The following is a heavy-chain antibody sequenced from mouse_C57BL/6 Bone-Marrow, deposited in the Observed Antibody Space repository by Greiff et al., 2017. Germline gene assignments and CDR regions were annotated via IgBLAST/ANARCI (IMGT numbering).Heavy chain of an antibody. V-gene: IGHV3-6*01. CDR1: GYSITSGYY. Sequence: EVQLQESGPGLVKPSQSLSLTCSVTGYSITSGYYWNWIRQFPGNKLEWMGYISYDGSNNYNPSLKNRISITRDTSKNQFFLKLNSVTTEDTATXYCARVGEFYAMDYWGQGTSVTVSS. J-gene: IGHJ4*01. D-gene: IGHD3-3*01. CDR3: ARVGEFYAMDY. CDR2: ISYDGSN.